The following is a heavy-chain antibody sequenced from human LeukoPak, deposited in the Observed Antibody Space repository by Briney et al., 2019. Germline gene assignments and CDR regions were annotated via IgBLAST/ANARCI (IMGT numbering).Heavy chain of an antibody. V-gene: IGHV6-1*01. D-gene: IGHD1-14*01. CDR1: GDTVSSNSAA. Sequence: SQTLSLTCAISGDTVSSNSAAWNWIRQSPSRGLEWLGRTYYRSKWLHEYALSVESRISINPDTSKNQFSLQLNSVTPEDTAVYYCARNSSPDFDYWGQGTLVTVSS. CDR3: ARNSSPDFDY. J-gene: IGHJ4*02. CDR2: TYYRSKWLH.